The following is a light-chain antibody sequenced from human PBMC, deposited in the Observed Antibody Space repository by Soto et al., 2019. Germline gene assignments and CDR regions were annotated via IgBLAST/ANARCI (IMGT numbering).Light chain of an antibody. CDR3: CSYAGSSTYV. CDR2: EVT. J-gene: IGLJ1*01. CDR1: SSDVGNYNL. V-gene: IGLV2-23*02. Sequence: QSVLTQPASVSGSPGQSLTISCTGTSSDVGNYNLVSWYQQHPGKAPKLMIYEVTKRPSGVSNRFSGSRSGNTASLTISGLQAEDEADYYCCSYAGSSTYVFGTGTKLTVL.